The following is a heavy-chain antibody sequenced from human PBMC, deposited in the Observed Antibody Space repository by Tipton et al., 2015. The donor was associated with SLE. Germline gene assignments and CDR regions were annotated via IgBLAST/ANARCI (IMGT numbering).Heavy chain of an antibody. Sequence: SLRLSCAASGITVSTYSMNWVRQAPGKGLEWVSSISDRSSYIYYADSVKGRFTISRDNAKNSLYLQMNNLRAEDTAVYYCARDGAYCSSTSCPGPFYDYWGQGTLVTVSS. CDR2: ISDRSSYI. V-gene: IGHV3-21*01. CDR3: ARDGAYCSSTSCPGPFYDY. J-gene: IGHJ4*02. CDR1: GITVSTYS. D-gene: IGHD2-2*01.